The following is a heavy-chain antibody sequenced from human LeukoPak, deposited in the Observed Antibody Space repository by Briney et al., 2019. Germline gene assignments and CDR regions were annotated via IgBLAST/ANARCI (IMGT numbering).Heavy chain of an antibody. V-gene: IGHV4-4*07. CDR3: ARDFSPLGTKHQTKNWFDP. Sequence: SETLSLTCTVSGGSISSYYWSWIRQPPGKGLEWIGRIYTSGSTNYNPSLKSRVTMSVDTSKNQFSLKLSSVTAADTAVYYCARDFSPLGTKHQTKNWFDPWGQGTLVTVSS. CDR1: GGSISSYY. D-gene: IGHD1-14*01. J-gene: IGHJ5*02. CDR2: IYTSGST.